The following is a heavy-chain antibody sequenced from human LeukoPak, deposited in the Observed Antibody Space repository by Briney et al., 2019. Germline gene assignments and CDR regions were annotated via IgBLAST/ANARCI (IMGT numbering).Heavy chain of an antibody. Sequence: GGSLRLSCAASGFTFSTYWMSWVRQAPGKGLEWVANIKQDESEKYYVDSVKGRFTISRDNAKNSLYLQMNSLRAEDTAVYYCVSPGLGTWDFDYWGQGTLVTVSS. CDR3: VSPGLGTWDFDY. J-gene: IGHJ4*02. V-gene: IGHV3-7*01. D-gene: IGHD3-10*01. CDR2: IKQDESEK. CDR1: GFTFSTYW.